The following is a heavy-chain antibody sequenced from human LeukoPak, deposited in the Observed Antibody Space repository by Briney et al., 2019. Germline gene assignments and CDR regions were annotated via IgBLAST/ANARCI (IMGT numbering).Heavy chain of an antibody. CDR2: ISSSSYI. CDR3: ARVGFELAYGMDV. D-gene: IGHD3-10*01. V-gene: IGHV3-21*01. Sequence: KSGGSLRLSCAASGFTFSSYSMNWVRQAPGKGLEWVSSISSSSYIYYADSVKGRFTISRDNAKNSLYLQMNSLRAEDTAVYYCARVGFELAYGMDVWGQGTTVTVSS. J-gene: IGHJ6*02. CDR1: GFTFSSYS.